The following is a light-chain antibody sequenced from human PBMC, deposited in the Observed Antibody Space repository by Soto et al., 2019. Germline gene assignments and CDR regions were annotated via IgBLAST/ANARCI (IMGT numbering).Light chain of an antibody. V-gene: IGKV1-5*03. CDR3: QHYNSYSEA. Sequence: DIHMTQSPSTVSVSVLDIVTITFLASQTISSWLAWYQQKPGKAPKLLIYKASTLKSGVPSRFSGSGSGTEFTLTISSLQPDDFATYYCQHYNSYSEAFGQGTKVDIK. J-gene: IGKJ1*01. CDR2: KAS. CDR1: QTISSW.